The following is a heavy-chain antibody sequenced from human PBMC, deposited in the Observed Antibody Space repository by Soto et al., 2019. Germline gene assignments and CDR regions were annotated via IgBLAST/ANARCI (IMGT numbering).Heavy chain of an antibody. J-gene: IGHJ4*02. CDR2: ITFRGDNT. V-gene: IGHV3-23*01. CDR1: GFTFSSYA. D-gene: IGHD1-26*01. Sequence: EVQLLESGGGLVPPGGSLRLSCAASGFTFSSYAMSWVRQAPGKGLEWLAGITFRGDNTYYADSVKGRFTLSRDNSRNRLDLQMNSLKVEDTALYYCAKLGTMGVFDNWGQGTLVTASS. CDR3: AKLGTMGVFDN.